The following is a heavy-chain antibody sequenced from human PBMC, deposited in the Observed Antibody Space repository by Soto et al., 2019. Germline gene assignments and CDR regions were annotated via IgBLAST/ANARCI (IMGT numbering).Heavy chain of an antibody. V-gene: IGHV3-13*01. J-gene: IGHJ4*02. CDR1: GFTFSNYD. D-gene: IGHD6-13*01. CDR3: ASGGWGSSWYEGGSRIDY. CDR2: IGAAGDT. Sequence: EVQLVESGGGLVQPGGSLRLSCAASGFTFSNYDMHCVHQVTGKGLEWVSAIGAAGDTYYPESVKGRFTISRENAKNPLYLQMNSLRAEDTAVYYCASGGWGSSWYEGGSRIDYWGEGALVTVSS.